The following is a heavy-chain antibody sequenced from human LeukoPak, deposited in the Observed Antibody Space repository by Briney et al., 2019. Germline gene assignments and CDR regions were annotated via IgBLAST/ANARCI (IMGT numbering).Heavy chain of an antibody. CDR3: ARDLYSGSYYDRDAFDI. CDR1: GFTFSSYS. V-gene: IGHV3-21*01. D-gene: IGHD1-26*01. J-gene: IGHJ3*02. CDR2: ISSSSSYI. Sequence: GGSLRLSCAASGFTFSSYSMNWVRQAPGKWLEWVSSISSSSSYIYYADSVKGRFTISRDNAKNSLYLQMNSLRAEDTAVYYCARDLYSGSYYDRDAFDIWGQGTMVTVSS.